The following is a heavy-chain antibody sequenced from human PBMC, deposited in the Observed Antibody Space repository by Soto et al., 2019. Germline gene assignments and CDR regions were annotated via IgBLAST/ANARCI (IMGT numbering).Heavy chain of an antibody. CDR2: ISGSGGST. J-gene: IGHJ4*02. V-gene: IGHV3-23*01. CDR3: AKSITVTTWLDY. CDR1: GFIFSSYA. Sequence: GGSLRLSCAASGFIFSSYAISWVRQAPGKGLEWVSAISGSGGSTYYADSVKGRFTISRDNSENTLYLQMNSQGAEDTGVYYCAKSITVTTWLDYWGQGTLVTVSS. D-gene: IGHD4-17*01.